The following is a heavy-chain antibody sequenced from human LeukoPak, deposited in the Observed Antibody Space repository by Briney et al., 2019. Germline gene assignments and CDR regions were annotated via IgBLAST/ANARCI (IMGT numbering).Heavy chain of an antibody. CDR1: GGSFSSSDYY. D-gene: IGHD3-10*01. Sequence: SETLSLTCTVSGGSFSSSDYYWGWIRQPPGKGLEWIGSIYYSGTTYYNPSLKSRVAISVDTSKNQFSLKLSSVTAADTAVYYCARGSMVRGYNWFDPWGQGTLVTVSS. J-gene: IGHJ5*02. CDR2: IYYSGTT. CDR3: ARGSMVRGYNWFDP. V-gene: IGHV4-39*07.